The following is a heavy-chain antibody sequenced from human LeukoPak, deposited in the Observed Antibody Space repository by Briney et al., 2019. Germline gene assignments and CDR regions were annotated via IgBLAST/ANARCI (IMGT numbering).Heavy chain of an antibody. Sequence: KPSETLSLTCAVYGVSFSGYYWSWIRQPPGKGLEWIGEINHSGSTNYNPSLKSRVTISVDTSKNQFSLKLSSVTAADAAVYYCARGRSFDIWGQGTMVTVSP. CDR1: GVSFSGYY. CDR3: ARGRSFDI. J-gene: IGHJ3*02. CDR2: INHSGST. V-gene: IGHV4-34*01.